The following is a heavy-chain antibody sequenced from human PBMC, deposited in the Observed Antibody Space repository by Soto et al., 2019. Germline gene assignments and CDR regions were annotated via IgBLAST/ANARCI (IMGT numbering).Heavy chain of an antibody. J-gene: IGHJ4*02. CDR2: ITNDGSGT. CDR3: VRIGCSGASCYLDY. Sequence: GGSLSLSCAASGFSFSNYWMHWVRQAPGKGLVWVSRITNDGSGTGYADSVKGRFTISRDNAKNTLFLQMNSLRADDTAVYYCVRIGCSGASCYLDYWGQGSLVTVSS. V-gene: IGHV3-74*01. D-gene: IGHD2-15*01. CDR1: GFSFSNYW.